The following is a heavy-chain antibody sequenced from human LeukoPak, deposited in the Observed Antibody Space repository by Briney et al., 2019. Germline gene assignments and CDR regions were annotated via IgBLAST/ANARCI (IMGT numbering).Heavy chain of an antibody. CDR1: GGSISSYY. J-gene: IGHJ6*02. CDR2: IYYSGST. V-gene: IGHV4-59*01. D-gene: IGHD4-17*01. CDR3: ARVYGDYPYYYYGMDV. Sequence: ETLSLTCTVSGGSISSYYWSWIRQPPGKGLEWIGYIYYSGSTNYNPSLKSRVTISVDTSKNQFSLKLSSVTAADTAVYYCARVYGDYPYYYYGMDVWGQGTTVTVSS.